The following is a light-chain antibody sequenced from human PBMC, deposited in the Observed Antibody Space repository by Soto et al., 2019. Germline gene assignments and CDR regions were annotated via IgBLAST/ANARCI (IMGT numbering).Light chain of an antibody. CDR2: GNN. CDR1: SSNIGTGYD. CDR3: QSYDSSLSGWV. V-gene: IGLV1-40*01. J-gene: IGLJ3*02. Sequence: QSVLTRPPSVSGAPGQRVTICCTGSSSNIGTGYDVYWYQQLPGTAPKLLIYGNNNRPSGVPDRFSGSKSGTSGSLAITGLQAEDEADYYCQSYDSSLSGWVFGEGTKLTVL.